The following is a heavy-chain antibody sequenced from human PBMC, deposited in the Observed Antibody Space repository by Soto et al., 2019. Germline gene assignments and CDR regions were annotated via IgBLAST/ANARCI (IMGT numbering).Heavy chain of an antibody. D-gene: IGHD6-13*01. CDR3: ASTDSHDDSSPGGMDV. V-gene: IGHV1-69*05. J-gene: IGHJ6*02. CDR1: GGTFSSYA. Sequence: SVKVSCKASGGTFSSYAISWVRQAPGQGLEWMGGIIPIFGTANYAQKFQGRVTITTDESTSTAYMELSSLRSEDTAVYYCASTDSHDDSSPGGMDVWGQGTTATVSS. CDR2: IIPIFGTA.